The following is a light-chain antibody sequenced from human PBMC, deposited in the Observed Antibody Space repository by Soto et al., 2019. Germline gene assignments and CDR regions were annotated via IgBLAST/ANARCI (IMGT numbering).Light chain of an antibody. J-gene: IGLJ3*02. CDR3: ASWDDSLNGVV. CDR2: SDS. CDR1: RSNVGGNA. V-gene: IGLV1-44*01. Sequence: QSALTQPPSASGTPGQRVTISCSGSRSNVGGNAVHWYQQLPESAPKLLIYSDSQRPSGVPGRFSGSKSGTSASLAISGLQSEDEADYYCASWDDSLNGVVFGGGTKLTVL.